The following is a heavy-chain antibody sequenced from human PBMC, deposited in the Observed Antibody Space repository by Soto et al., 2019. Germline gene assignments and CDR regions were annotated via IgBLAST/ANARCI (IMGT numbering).Heavy chain of an antibody. CDR3: AKDGYQLVYSNYYGMDV. CDR2: ISGSGGST. V-gene: IGHV3-23*01. CDR1: GFTFSSYA. D-gene: IGHD5-18*01. J-gene: IGHJ6*02. Sequence: EVQLLESGGGLVQPGGSLRLSCAASGFTFSSYAMSWVRQAPGKGLEWVSAISGSGGSTYYADSVKGRFTISRDNSKNTLYLQMNSLRAEDTAVYYCAKDGYQLVYSNYYGMDVWGQGTTVTVSS.